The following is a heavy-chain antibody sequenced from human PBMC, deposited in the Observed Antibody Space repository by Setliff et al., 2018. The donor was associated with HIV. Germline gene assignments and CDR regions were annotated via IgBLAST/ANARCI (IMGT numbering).Heavy chain of an antibody. V-gene: IGHV5-51*01. Sequence: PGESLKISCTGSGYSFTNYWIGWVRQMPGKGLEWMGIIFPGDSDTRYSPSFQGQVTISADTSISTAYLQWRSLKASDTAMYYCAGQPGRAAMGRENYYYYYMDVWGKGTTVTVSS. CDR3: AGQPGRAAMGRENYYYYYMDV. CDR2: IFPGDSDT. J-gene: IGHJ6*03. CDR1: GYSFTNYW. D-gene: IGHD2-2*01.